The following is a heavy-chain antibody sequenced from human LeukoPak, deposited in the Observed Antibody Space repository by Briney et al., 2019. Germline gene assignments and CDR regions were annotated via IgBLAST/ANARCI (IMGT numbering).Heavy chain of an antibody. CDR1: GGSFSGYY. V-gene: IGHV4-34*01. CDR2: INHSGST. Sequence: SETLSLTCAVYGGSFSGYYWSWIRQPPGKGLEWIGEINHSGSTNYNPSLKSRVTISVDTSKNQFPLKLSSVTAADTAIYYRARVAYSGYDSRGAFDIWGQGTMVTVSS. D-gene: IGHD5-12*01. J-gene: IGHJ3*02. CDR3: ARVAYSGYDSRGAFDI.